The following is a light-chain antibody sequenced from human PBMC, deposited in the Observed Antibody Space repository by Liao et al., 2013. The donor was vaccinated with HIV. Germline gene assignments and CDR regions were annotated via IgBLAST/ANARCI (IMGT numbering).Light chain of an antibody. CDR1: DIRGKS. CDR2: YDS. V-gene: IGLV3-21*01. J-gene: IGLJ1*01. CDR3: QAWDSSTRV. Sequence: SYELTQPPSVSVAAGKTARLTCGGDDIRGKSVHWYQQQPGQAPVLVISYDSERPSGIPERFSGSNSGNTATLTISGTQAMDEADYYCQAWDSSTRVFGTGTKVTVL.